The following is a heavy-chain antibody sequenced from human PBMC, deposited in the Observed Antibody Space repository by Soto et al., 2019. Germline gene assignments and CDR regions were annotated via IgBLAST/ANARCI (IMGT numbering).Heavy chain of an antibody. CDR2: INAGTGIA. CDR3: ARDHHPSCSSTSCYSDY. D-gene: IGHD2-2*01. J-gene: IGHJ4*02. V-gene: IGHV1-3*01. Sequence: ASVKVSCKASGYSFTTYAMHWVRQAPGQRLEWMGWINAGTGIAKYSQKFQDRVSISRDTSANTAYMELSSLRSEDTAVYYCARDHHPSCSSTSCYSDYWGRGTLVTVSS. CDR1: GYSFTTYA.